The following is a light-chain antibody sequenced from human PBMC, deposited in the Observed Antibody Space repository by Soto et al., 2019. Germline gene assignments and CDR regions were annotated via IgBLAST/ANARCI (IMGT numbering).Light chain of an antibody. J-gene: IGKJ2*01. V-gene: IGKV3-15*01. CDR3: QQYDNWPYT. CDR2: GAS. CDR1: QSVTSN. Sequence: EIVMTQSPATLSVSPGERATLSCRASQSVTSNLAWYQQKPGRAPRLLIYGASTRATGIPARFSGSGSGTEFTLTISNLQSEDFAVYFCQQYDNWPYTFGQGTKVDIK.